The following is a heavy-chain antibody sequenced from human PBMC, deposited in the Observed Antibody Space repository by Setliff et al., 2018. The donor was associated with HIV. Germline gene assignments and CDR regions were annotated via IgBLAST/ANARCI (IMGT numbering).Heavy chain of an antibody. CDR1: GHTFSNSD. CDR2: MNPNSGVT. V-gene: IGHV1-8*02. D-gene: IGHD3-10*01. J-gene: IGHJ6*03. CDR3: ASGKGVGGVVITDGLDV. Sequence: ASVKVSCKASGHTFSNSDIHWVRRATGQGLEWMGWMNPNSGVTGYALKFHDRVTMTGDTSISTAYLELRGLTSEDTAVYYCASGKGVGGVVITDGLDVWGKGTTVTVS.